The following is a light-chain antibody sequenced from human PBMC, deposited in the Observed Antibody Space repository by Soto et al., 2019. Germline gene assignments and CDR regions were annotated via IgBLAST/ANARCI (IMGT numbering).Light chain of an antibody. J-gene: IGKJ5*01. CDR1: QGISSH. CDR2: AAS. Sequence: IQLTQSPSSLSASVGDRVTITCRASQGISSHLAWYQQKPGKAPKLLIYAASTLQTGVPSRFSGGGSVTDFTLTLSSLQPEDFATYYCQQVNSFPSTFGQGTRLEIK. CDR3: QQVNSFPST. V-gene: IGKV1-9*01.